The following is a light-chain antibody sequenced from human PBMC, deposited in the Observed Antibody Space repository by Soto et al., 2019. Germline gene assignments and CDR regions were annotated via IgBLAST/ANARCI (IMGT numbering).Light chain of an antibody. V-gene: IGKV1-5*01. Sequence: MTQSPATLSVSPGERATLSCRASQSVGGNLAWYQQKPGKAPKLLIYDASSLESGVPSRFSGTGSGTEFTLTISSLQPDDFATYYCQQYISDSWTFGQGTKVEIK. CDR2: DAS. CDR1: QSVGGN. CDR3: QQYISDSWT. J-gene: IGKJ1*01.